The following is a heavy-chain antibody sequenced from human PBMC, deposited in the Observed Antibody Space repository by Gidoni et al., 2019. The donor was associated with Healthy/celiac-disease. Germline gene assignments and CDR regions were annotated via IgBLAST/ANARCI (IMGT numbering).Heavy chain of an antibody. J-gene: IGHJ4*02. CDR3: ARSKGPYCSSTSCYTLDY. V-gene: IGHV4-30-2*01. CDR1: GGSISSGGYS. CDR2: IYQSGST. Sequence: QLQLQESGSGLVKPSQTLSLTCAVSGGSISSGGYSWSWIRPPPGKGLEWIGYIYQSGSTYYNPSHKSRVTRSVDRSKNQFSLKRSSVTAADTAVYYCARSKGPYCSSTSCYTLDYWGQGTLVTVSS. D-gene: IGHD2-2*01.